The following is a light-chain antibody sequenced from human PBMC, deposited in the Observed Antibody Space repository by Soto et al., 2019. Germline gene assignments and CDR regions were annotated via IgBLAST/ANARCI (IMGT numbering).Light chain of an antibody. CDR2: GAS. J-gene: IGKJ2*01. Sequence: EIMMTQSPATLSVSPGERATLSCRASQSVSNKLAWYQQQPGRAPRLPIYGASTRATGIPARFSGSGSGTEFTLNISSLQSEDFAVYYCQQYNNWPPRYTFGQGTKLEIK. V-gene: IGKV3-15*01. CDR1: QSVSNK. CDR3: QQYNNWPPRYT.